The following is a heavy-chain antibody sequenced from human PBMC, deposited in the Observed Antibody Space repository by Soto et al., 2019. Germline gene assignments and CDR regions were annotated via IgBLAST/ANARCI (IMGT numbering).Heavy chain of an antibody. J-gene: IGHJ5*02. V-gene: IGHV4-39*01. D-gene: IGHD3-16*02. CDR2: IYYSGST. CDR1: GGSISSSSYY. Sequence: SETLSLTYTVSGGSISSSSYYWGWIRQPPGKGLEWIGSIYYSGSTYYNPSLKSRVTISVDTSKNQFSLKLSSVTAADTAVYYCSPMPVSLGTFDPWGQGTLVTVSS. CDR3: SPMPVSLGTFDP.